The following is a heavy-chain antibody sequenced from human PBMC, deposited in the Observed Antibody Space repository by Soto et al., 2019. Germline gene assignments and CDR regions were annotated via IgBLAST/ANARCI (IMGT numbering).Heavy chain of an antibody. V-gene: IGHV4-59*02. CDR1: GGSVSTYY. D-gene: IGHD3-22*01. J-gene: IGHJ3*02. Sequence: QVQLQESGPGLVKPSETLSLTCTVSGGSVSTYYWSWIRQPPGKGLEWIAYIYYSGSTSYNPSLKSRVTISVDTSKNPFSLKLSSVTAADTAVYYCARTYDDSGPNSGGYGFDIWGQGTMVTVSS. CDR3: ARTYDDSGPNSGGYGFDI. CDR2: IYYSGST.